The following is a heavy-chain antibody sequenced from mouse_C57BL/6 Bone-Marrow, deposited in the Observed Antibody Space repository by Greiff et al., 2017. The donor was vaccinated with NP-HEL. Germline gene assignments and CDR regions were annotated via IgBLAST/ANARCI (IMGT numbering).Heavy chain of an antibody. CDR2: IHPNSGST. D-gene: IGHD1-1*01. V-gene: IGHV1-64*01. Sequence: QVQLKQPGAELVKPGASVKLSCKASGYTFTSYWMHWVKQRPGQGLEWIGMIHPNSGSTNYNEKFKSKATLTVDKSSSTAYMQLSSLTSEDSAVYYCARGGISFTTTVVAGGDFDYWGQGTTLTVSS. CDR1: GYTFTSYW. CDR3: ARGGISFTTTVVAGGDFDY. J-gene: IGHJ2*01.